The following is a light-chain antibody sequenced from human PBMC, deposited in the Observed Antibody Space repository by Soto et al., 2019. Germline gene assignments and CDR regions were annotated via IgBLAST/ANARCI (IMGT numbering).Light chain of an antibody. CDR3: QAYDSSLSGSV. CDR1: SSNIGAGYD. Sequence: QSVLTQPPSVSGAPGQRVTISCTGSSSNIGAGYDVHWYQQLPGTAPKLLIYGNSNRPSVVPDRFSGSKSGTSASMAITGLQAEDEADYSCQAYDSSLSGSVFGGGTKLTVL. J-gene: IGLJ2*01. V-gene: IGLV1-40*01. CDR2: GNS.